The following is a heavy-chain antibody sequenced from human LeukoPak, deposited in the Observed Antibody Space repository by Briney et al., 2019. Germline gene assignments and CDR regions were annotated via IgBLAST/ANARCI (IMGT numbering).Heavy chain of an antibody. CDR3: AREPYSGSYYLWFDP. CDR1: GVSVSSGSYY. D-gene: IGHD1-26*01. Sequence: KASETLSLTCTVSGVSVSSGSYYWSWIRQPPGKGLEWIGYIYYSGSTTYNPSLQSRVTISVDTSKNQFSLRLSSVTAADTAVYYCAREPYSGSYYLWFDPWGQGTLVTVSS. CDR2: IYYSGST. J-gene: IGHJ5*02. V-gene: IGHV4-61*01.